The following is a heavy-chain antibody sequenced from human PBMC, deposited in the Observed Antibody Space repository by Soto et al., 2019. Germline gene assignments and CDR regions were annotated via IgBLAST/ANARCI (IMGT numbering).Heavy chain of an antibody. D-gene: IGHD3-3*02. CDR3: AKDRSSSFHALDM. V-gene: IGHV3-33*03. Sequence: QVQLVESGGGVVQPGRSLRLSCAASGFTFSRFGMHWVRQAPGKGLEWVTVTFYDGSDKYYADSVKGRFTISRDNSKNTLYLQMNSLRVDDTAVYYCAKDRSSSFHALDMWGPGTLVTVSS. CDR2: TFYDGSDK. CDR1: GFTFSRFG. J-gene: IGHJ3*02.